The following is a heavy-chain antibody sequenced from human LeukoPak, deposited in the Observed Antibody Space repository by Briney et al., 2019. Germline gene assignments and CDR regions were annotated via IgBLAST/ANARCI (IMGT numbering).Heavy chain of an antibody. J-gene: IGHJ4*02. V-gene: IGHV3-21*01. Sequence: GGSLRLSCAASGLTVSSSYMSWVRQAPGKGLEWVSSISSSSSYIYYADSVKGRFTISRDNAKNSLYLQMNSLRAEDTAVYYCARGGEDIVVVPAANPFDYWGQGTLVTVSS. CDR1: GLTVSSSY. CDR3: ARGGEDIVVVPAANPFDY. D-gene: IGHD2-2*01. CDR2: ISSSSSYI.